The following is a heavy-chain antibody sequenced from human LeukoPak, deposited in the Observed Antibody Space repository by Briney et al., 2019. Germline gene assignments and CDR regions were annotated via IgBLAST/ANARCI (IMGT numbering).Heavy chain of an antibody. Sequence: GGSLRLSCAAPGFTFSSYSMNWVRQAPGKGLEWVSYISSSSSTIYYADSVKGRFTISRDNAKNSLYLQMNSLRAEDTAVYYCAARYSSSIDAFDIWGQGTMVTVSS. D-gene: IGHD6-19*01. CDR1: GFTFSSYS. V-gene: IGHV3-48*01. J-gene: IGHJ3*02. CDR3: AARYSSSIDAFDI. CDR2: ISSSSSTI.